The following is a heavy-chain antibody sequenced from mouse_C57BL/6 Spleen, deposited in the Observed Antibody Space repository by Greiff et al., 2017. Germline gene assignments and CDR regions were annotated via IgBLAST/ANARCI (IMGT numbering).Heavy chain of an antibody. Sequence: EVQLVESGGGLVKPGGSLKLSCAASGFTFSSYAMSWVRQNPEKRLEWVATISDGGSYTYYPDSVKGRFTIYRDNDENNLYLQMSHLTSEDTAMYYCSRDRYDGFYFDYWGQGTTLTVSS. J-gene: IGHJ2*01. V-gene: IGHV5-4*01. CDR2: ISDGGSYT. CDR3: SRDRYDGFYFDY. CDR1: GFTFSSYA. D-gene: IGHD2-3*01.